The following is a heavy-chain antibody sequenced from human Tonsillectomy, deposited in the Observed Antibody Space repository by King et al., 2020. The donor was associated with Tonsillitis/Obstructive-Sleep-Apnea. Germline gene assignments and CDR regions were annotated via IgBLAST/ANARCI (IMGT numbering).Heavy chain of an antibody. D-gene: IGHD3-10*01. CDR1: GFTFTNYG. CDR2: IWYDGSNK. V-gene: IGHV3-33*01. CDR3: ARGEGFGEFCHGGDY. J-gene: IGHJ4*02. Sequence: VQLVESGGGVVQPGRSLRLSCAASGFTFTNYGMHWVRQAPGKGLEWVAVIWYDGSNKYYADSVKGRFTISRDNSKNTLYLQMNSLRAEDTAVYYCARGEGFGEFCHGGDYWGQGTLVTVSS.